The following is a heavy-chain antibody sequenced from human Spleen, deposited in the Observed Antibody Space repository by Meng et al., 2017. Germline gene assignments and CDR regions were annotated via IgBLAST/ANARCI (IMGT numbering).Heavy chain of an antibody. Sequence: ASVKVSCKASGYTFTSYYMHWVRQAPGQGLEWMGIINPSGGSTSYAQKFQGRVTMTRDTSTSTVYMELSSLRSEDTAVYYCARVPRTYYYDSSGYIPVAFDIWGQGTMVTVSS. CDR3: ARVPRTYYYDSSGYIPVAFDI. V-gene: IGHV1-46*01. CDR1: GYTFTSYY. J-gene: IGHJ3*02. CDR2: INPSGGST. D-gene: IGHD3-22*01.